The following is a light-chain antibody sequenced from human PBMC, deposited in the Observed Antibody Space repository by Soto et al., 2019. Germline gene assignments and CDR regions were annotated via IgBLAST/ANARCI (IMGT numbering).Light chain of an antibody. CDR3: SVYTRNSTYV. CDR1: SDDVTAYYR. V-gene: IGLV2-18*01. Sequence: QSALTQPPSVSGSPGQSVTISCSGTSDDVTAYYRVSWYQQTPGTAPKLMIYDVSNRPSGVPDRFSGSRSGNTDSLTISGLQAEDEGDYDCSVYTRNSTYVFGTGTKLTVL. J-gene: IGLJ1*01. CDR2: DVS.